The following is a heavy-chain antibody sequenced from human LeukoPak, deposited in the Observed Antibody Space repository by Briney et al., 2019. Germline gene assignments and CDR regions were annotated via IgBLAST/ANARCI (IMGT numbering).Heavy chain of an antibody. J-gene: IGHJ3*02. CDR2: TNINTGNP. CDR3: AGNDWSDAFDI. Sequence: GASVKVSCKASGNTFTSYVMNWVRQAPGQGLEWMGWTNINTGNPTYVQGFTGRFVFSLDTSVSTAYLEISNLKAEDTAVYYCAGNDWSDAFDIWGQGTMVTVSS. CDR1: GNTFTSYV. D-gene: IGHD3-9*01. V-gene: IGHV7-4-1*02.